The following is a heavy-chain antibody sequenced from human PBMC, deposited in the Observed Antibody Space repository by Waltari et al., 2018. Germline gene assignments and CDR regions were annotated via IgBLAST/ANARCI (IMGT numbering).Heavy chain of an antibody. CDR2: TNAYNGLT. Sequence: QVQLVQSGGEVKTPGASVKVSCKASGSTFAHYGIRWVRQAPGQGLEWLGWTNAYNGLTKYAQTVQDRATMTTDASASTAYMELRSLRSDDTAMYYCARTYYYDSRDFDYWGQGSLVTVSS. D-gene: IGHD3-22*01. J-gene: IGHJ4*02. CDR1: GSTFAHYG. V-gene: IGHV1-18*04. CDR3: ARTYYYDSRDFDY.